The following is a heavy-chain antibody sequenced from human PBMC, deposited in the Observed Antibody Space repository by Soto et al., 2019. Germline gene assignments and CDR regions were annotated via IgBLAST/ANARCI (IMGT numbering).Heavy chain of an antibody. Sequence: QVQLVQSGAEVKKPGSSLKVSCQASGGTFSSYAISWVRQAPGQGLEWMGGIIPIFGTANYAQKFQGRVTITADESTSTAYMELSSLRSEDTAVYYCARDHAAVAGTAAFDYWGQGTLVTVSS. J-gene: IGHJ4*02. CDR2: IIPIFGTA. D-gene: IGHD6-19*01. V-gene: IGHV1-69*01. CDR1: GGTFSSYA. CDR3: ARDHAAVAGTAAFDY.